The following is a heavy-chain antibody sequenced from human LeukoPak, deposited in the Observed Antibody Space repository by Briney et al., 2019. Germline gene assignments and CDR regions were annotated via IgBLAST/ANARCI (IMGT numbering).Heavy chain of an antibody. Sequence: SETLSLTCTVSGGSISSYYWSWIRQPPGKGLEWIGYIYYSGSTNYNPSLKSRVTISVDTSKNQFSLKLSSVTAADTDVYYCARVESSWYIEKWGQGTLVTVSS. CDR1: GGSISSYY. D-gene: IGHD6-13*01. CDR3: ARVESSWYIEK. J-gene: IGHJ4*02. CDR2: IYYSGST. V-gene: IGHV4-59*01.